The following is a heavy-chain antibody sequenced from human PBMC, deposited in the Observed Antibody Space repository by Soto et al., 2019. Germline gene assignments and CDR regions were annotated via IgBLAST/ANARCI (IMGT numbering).Heavy chain of an antibody. CDR3: ARVYRGSGSYSGWFDP. Sequence: QVQLQESGPGLVKPSETLSLTCTVSGGSISSYYWSWIRQPAGKGLEWIGRIYTSGSTNYNPSLKSRVTMSVDTSKNQFSLKLSSVTDADTAVYYCARVYRGSGSYSGWFDPWGQGTLVTVSS. CDR1: GGSISSYY. J-gene: IGHJ5*02. V-gene: IGHV4-4*07. CDR2: IYTSGST. D-gene: IGHD3-10*01.